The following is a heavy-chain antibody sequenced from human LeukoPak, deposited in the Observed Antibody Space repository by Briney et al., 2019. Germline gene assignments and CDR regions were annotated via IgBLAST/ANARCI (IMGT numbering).Heavy chain of an antibody. V-gene: IGHV1-8*01. CDR2: MNPNSGNT. Sequence: GASVKVSCKAFGYTFTSYDINWVRQATGQGLEWMGWMNPNSGNTGYAQKFQGRVTMTRNTSISTAYMELSRLRSEDTAVYYCARGRRQQLANYYYYYMDVWGKGTTVTVSS. CDR3: ARGRRQQLANYYYYYMDV. D-gene: IGHD6-13*01. J-gene: IGHJ6*03. CDR1: GYTFTSYD.